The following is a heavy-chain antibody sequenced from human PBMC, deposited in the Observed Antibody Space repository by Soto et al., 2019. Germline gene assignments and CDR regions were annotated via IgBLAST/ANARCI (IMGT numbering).Heavy chain of an antibody. D-gene: IGHD6-19*01. J-gene: IGHJ5*02. CDR3: ARRYSSSYSSGWHNWFAP. Sequence: ASSVKVSCKASGYTFTSYAMHWVRQAPGQRLEWMGWINAGNGNTKYSQKFQGRVTITRDTSASTAYMELSSLRSEDTAVYYCARRYSSSYSSGWHNWFAPWGQGTLVTVSS. CDR2: INAGNGNT. V-gene: IGHV1-3*01. CDR1: GYTFTSYA.